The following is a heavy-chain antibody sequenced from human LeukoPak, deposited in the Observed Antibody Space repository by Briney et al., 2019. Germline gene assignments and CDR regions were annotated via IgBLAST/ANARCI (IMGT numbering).Heavy chain of an antibody. D-gene: IGHD2-2*01. J-gene: IGHJ6*02. CDR1: GYTLTELT. CDR2: FDPEAGET. Sequence: GASVKVSCKVSGYTLTELTMHWVRQAPGKGLEWMGGFDPEAGETIYAQKFQGRVTMTEDTSTDTAYMELSSLRSEDTAVYYCATYRPPDIVVVPAAKLYGMDVWGQGTTVTVSS. V-gene: IGHV1-24*01. CDR3: ATYRPPDIVVVPAAKLYGMDV.